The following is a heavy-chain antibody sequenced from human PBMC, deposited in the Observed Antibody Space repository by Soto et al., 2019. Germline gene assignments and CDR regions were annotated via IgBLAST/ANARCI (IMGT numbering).Heavy chain of an antibody. CDR1: GGSISSYY. Sequence: SETLSLTCTVSGGSISSYYWSWIRQPPGKGLEWIGYIYYSGSTNYNPSLKSRVTISVDTSKNQFSLKLSSVTAADTAVYYCARDGVSSNIATFIVAGGFDPWGQGTLVTVSS. J-gene: IGHJ5*02. CDR2: IYYSGST. V-gene: IGHV4-59*01. CDR3: ARDGVSSNIATFIVAGGFDP. D-gene: IGHD2-15*01.